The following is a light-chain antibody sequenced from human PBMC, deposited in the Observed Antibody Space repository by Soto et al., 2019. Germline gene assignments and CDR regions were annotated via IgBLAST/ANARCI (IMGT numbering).Light chain of an antibody. CDR3: QHHGTSPPSWT. J-gene: IGKJ1*01. Sequence: EIVLTQSPGTLSLSPRERATLFCRASQSVSSSYLAWYQQKPGQAPRNLIYGASSRATDIPDRFSGTGSGPDFTLTISRLEPEDFAVYYSQHHGTSPPSWTLGQGTKVQIK. CDR1: QSVSSSY. CDR2: GAS. V-gene: IGKV3-20*01.